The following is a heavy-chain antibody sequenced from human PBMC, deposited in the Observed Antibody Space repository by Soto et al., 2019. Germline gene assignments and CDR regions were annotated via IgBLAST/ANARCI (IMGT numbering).Heavy chain of an antibody. D-gene: IGHD6-13*01. J-gene: IGHJ4*02. CDR1: GFTFSSYA. CDR3: AKGRLPIAAAGGGFDY. Sequence: GGSLRLSCAASGFTFSSYAMSWVRQAPGKGLEWVSAISGSGGSTYYADSVKGRFTISRDNSKNTLYLQMNSLGAEDTAVYYCAKGRLPIAAAGGGFDYWGQGTLVTVSS. CDR2: ISGSGGST. V-gene: IGHV3-23*01.